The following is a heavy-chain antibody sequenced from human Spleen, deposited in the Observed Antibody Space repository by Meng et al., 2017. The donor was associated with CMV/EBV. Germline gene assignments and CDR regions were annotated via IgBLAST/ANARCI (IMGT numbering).Heavy chain of an antibody. Sequence: GGSLRLSCAASGFTFSSYAMHWVRQARGKGLEYVSAISSNGGSTYYADSVKGRFTISRDNSKNTLYLQMGIRRAEDTAVYYCARDRVPYYYYYGMDVWGQGTTVTVSS. V-gene: IGHV3-64*02. CDR1: GFTFSSYA. CDR3: ARDRVPYYYYYGMDV. CDR2: ISSNGGST. J-gene: IGHJ6*02. D-gene: IGHD2-2*01.